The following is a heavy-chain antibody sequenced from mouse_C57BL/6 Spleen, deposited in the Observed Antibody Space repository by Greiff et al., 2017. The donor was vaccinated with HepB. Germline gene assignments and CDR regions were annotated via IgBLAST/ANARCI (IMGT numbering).Heavy chain of an antibody. CDR3: ARSPEGYFDV. CDR1: GYTFTNYW. CDR2: IYPGGGYT. J-gene: IGHJ1*03. Sequence: VKLQESGAELVRPGTSVKMSCKASGYTFTNYWIGWAKQRPGHGLEWIGDIYPGGGYTNYNEKFKGKATLTADKSSSTAYMQFSSLTSEDSAIYYCARSPEGYFDVWGTGTTVTVSS. V-gene: IGHV1-63*01.